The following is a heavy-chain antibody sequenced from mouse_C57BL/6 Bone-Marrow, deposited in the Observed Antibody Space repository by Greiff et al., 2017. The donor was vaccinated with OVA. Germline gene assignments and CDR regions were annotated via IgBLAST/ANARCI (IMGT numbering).Heavy chain of an antibody. CDR3: ARSSLWLRAYYYAMDY. CDR2: ISSGSSTI. D-gene: IGHD2-2*01. CDR1: GFTFSDYG. V-gene: IGHV5-17*01. Sequence: EVQLVESGGGLVKPGGSLKLSCAASGFTFSDYGMHWVRQAPEQGLEWVAYISSGSSTIYYADTVKGRFTISRDNATNTLFLQLTSLRSEDSDMYYGARSSLWLRAYYYAMDYWGQGTSVTVSS. J-gene: IGHJ4*01.